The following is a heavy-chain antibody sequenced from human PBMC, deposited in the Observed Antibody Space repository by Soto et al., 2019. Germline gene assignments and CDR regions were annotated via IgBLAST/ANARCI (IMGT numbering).Heavy chain of an antibody. J-gene: IGHJ5*02. CDR1: GGSIGGVGYS. CDR2: MYHSGTF. CDR3: ARAQFYSGSGNYNNLMFDA. D-gene: IGHD3-10*01. Sequence: PSETLSLTCAVSGGSIGGVGYSWSWIRQPPGGGLEWIGYMYHSGTFLKSPSLKTRLTMSLDMSKNQFSLTLNSMTAADTAVYYRARAQFYSGSGNYNNLMFDAWGQGIQVTVSS. V-gene: IGHV4-30-2*01.